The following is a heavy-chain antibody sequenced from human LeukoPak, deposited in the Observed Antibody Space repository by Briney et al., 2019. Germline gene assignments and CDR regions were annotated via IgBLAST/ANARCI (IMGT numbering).Heavy chain of an antibody. D-gene: IGHD2-15*01. V-gene: IGHV3-74*01. Sequence: GGSLRLSCAASGSIFNGHWMHWVRQAPGKGLMWVSHIIGDGSSTNYADSVKGRFTTSRDNAKNTLYLQMNSLRAEDTAVYYCTRDVGFCSGGRCFPSGPADYWGQGTLVTVSS. J-gene: IGHJ4*02. CDR3: TRDVGFCSGGRCFPSGPADY. CDR2: IIGDGSST. CDR1: GSIFNGHW.